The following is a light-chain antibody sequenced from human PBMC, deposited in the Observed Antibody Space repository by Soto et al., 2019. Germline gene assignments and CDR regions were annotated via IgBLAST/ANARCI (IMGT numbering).Light chain of an antibody. CDR1: SSDVGSYNR. CDR3: SLYTSSSTLV. V-gene: IGLV2-18*01. CDR2: EVS. Sequence: QSVLTQPPSVSGSPGQAVTISCTGTSSDVGSYNRVSWYQQPPGTAPKLMIYEVSNRPSGVPDRFSGSKSGNTASLTISGLQAEDEADYYCSLYTSSSTLVFGCGTKVTVL. J-gene: IGLJ2*01.